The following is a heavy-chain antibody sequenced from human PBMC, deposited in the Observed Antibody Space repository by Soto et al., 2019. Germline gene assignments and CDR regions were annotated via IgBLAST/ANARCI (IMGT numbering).Heavy chain of an antibody. CDR3: ARHHVRGRTIAGAAEF. D-gene: IGHD6-13*01. V-gene: IGHV4-34*01. CDR1: GGSFTGYY. J-gene: IGHJ4*02. Sequence: QVQLQQWGAGLLKPSETLSLTCAVYGGSFTGYYWSWIRQPPGKGLEWIGEINQSGNTNYNPSLKRRAVISVDTSKNQLSLNLSSVTAADTAMYYCARHHVRGRTIAGAAEFWGQGTLVTVSS. CDR2: INQSGNT.